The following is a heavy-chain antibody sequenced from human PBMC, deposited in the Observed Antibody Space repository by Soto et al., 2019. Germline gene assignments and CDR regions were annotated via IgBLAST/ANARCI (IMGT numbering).Heavy chain of an antibody. V-gene: IGHV4-59*01. CDR2: IYYSGST. Sequence: PSETQSVTCTVSDCSISIDYLSWIRQPPGKGLEWIGYIYYSGSTNYNPSLKSRVTISVDTSKNQFSLKLSSVTAADTAVYYCARWRRNLDYWGQGTLVTVSS. J-gene: IGHJ4*02. CDR3: ARWRRNLDY. CDR1: DCSISIDY.